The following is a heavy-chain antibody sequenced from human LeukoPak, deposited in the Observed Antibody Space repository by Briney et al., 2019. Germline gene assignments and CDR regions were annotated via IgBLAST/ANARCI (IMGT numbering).Heavy chain of an antibody. CDR3: ARVPGRTIAVAGTGYFDY. CDR2: INPNSGGT. J-gene: IGHJ4*02. V-gene: IGHV1-2*02. D-gene: IGHD6-19*01. Sequence: ASVKASCKASGYTFTGYYMHWVRQAPGQGLEWMGWINPNSGGTNYAQKFQGRVTMTRDTSISTAYMELSRLRSDDTAVYYCARVPGRTIAVAGTGYFDYWGQGTLVTVSS. CDR1: GYTFTGYY.